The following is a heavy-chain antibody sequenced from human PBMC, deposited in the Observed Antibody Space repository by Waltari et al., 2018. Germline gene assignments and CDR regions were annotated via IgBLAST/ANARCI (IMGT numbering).Heavy chain of an antibody. Sequence: QMQLVESGGGVVQPGTSLRLSCAASGFTFSSSGMPWVRKAPGKGLEWVAVIYYDGSKKYYADSVRGRLTISRDNSNNTLYLEIHRLRVEDTAIYYCARDGGIVGITIELDDAFDVWGLGTTVIVSA. D-gene: IGHD1-26*01. CDR1: GFTFSSSG. CDR3: ARDGGIVGITIELDDAFDV. J-gene: IGHJ3*01. CDR2: IYYDGSKK. V-gene: IGHV3-33*01.